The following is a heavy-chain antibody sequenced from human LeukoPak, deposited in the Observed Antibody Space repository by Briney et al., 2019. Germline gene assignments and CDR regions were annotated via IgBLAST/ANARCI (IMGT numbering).Heavy chain of an antibody. J-gene: IGHJ4*02. CDR3: ARDQDIVGGYDY. CDR1: GFTVSRHY. Sequence: GGSLRLSCAASGFTVSRHYMIWVREAPGKGLEGVSVIYSGGSTYYADSVKGRFTISRDNSKNTLYLQMNSLRVEDTAVYYCARDQDIVGGYDYWGQGTLVTVSS. D-gene: IGHD2-15*01. CDR2: IYSGGST. V-gene: IGHV3-66*01.